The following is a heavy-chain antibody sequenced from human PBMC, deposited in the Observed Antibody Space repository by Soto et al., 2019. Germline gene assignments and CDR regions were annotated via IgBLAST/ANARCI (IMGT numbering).Heavy chain of an antibody. V-gene: IGHV1-69*01. J-gene: IGHJ5*02. D-gene: IGHD6-19*01. CDR1: GGTLSSYA. Sequence: QVQLVQSGAEVKKPGSSVKVSCKASGGTLSSYAISWVRQAPGQGLEWMGGIIPIFGTANYAQKFQGRVTITADESTSTAYMELSSLRSEDTAVYYCAREHAPGIAVAGLDPWGQGTLVTVSS. CDR3: AREHAPGIAVAGLDP. CDR2: IIPIFGTA.